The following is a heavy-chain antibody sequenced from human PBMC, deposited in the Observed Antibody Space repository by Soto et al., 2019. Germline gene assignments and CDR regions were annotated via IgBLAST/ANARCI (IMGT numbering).Heavy chain of an antibody. CDR1: GFTFSVYT. CDR2: ITSSGTTI. V-gene: IGHV3-48*02. D-gene: IGHD6-6*01. CDR3: ARDGYSTSSDWPWFDP. J-gene: IGHJ5*02. Sequence: EAQLVESGGSLVQPGGSLRLSCAASGFTFSVYTMHWVRQSPGQGREWISSITSSGTTISSADSVKGRFTISRDNAKSSLFLQMDTLRDEDTAVYYCARDGYSTSSDWPWFDPWGQGTLVTVSS.